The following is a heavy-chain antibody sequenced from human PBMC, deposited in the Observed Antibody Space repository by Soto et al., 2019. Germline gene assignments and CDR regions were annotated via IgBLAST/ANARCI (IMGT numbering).Heavy chain of an antibody. CDR3: ARDRGGNYFDY. J-gene: IGHJ4*02. CDR2: IWYDGSNK. CDR1: GFTFSSYG. V-gene: IGHV3-33*01. Sequence: QVQLVDSGGGVVQPGRSLRLSCAASGFTFSSYGMHWVRQAPGKGLEWVAVIWYDGSNKYYADSVKGRFTISRDNSKNTLYLQMNSLRAEDTAVYYCARDRGGNYFDYWGQGTLVTVSS. D-gene: IGHD2-15*01.